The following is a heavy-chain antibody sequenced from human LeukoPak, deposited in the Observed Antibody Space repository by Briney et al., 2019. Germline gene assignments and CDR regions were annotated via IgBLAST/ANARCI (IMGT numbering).Heavy chain of an antibody. CDR1: GGSISSGSYY. J-gene: IGHJ3*02. D-gene: IGHD2-2*02. CDR2: IYTSGST. CDR3: ARTTRLPYCSSTSCYTGNRGAFDI. V-gene: IGHV4-61*02. Sequence: KPSETLSLTCTVSGGSISSGSYYWSWIRQPAGKGLEWIGRIYTSGSTNYNPFLKSRVTISVDTSKNQFSLKLSSVTAADTAVYYCARTTRLPYCSSTSCYTGNRGAFDIWGQGTMVTVSS.